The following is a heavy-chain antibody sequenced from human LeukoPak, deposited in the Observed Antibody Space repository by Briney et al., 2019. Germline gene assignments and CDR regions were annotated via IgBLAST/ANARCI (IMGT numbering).Heavy chain of an antibody. Sequence: ASVKVSCKASGYTFTSYGISWVRQAPGQGLEWMGWINTNTGNPTYAQGFTGRFVFSLDTSVSTAYLQINSLKAEDTAVYYCARGSYLGLRGIIITPNWFDPWGQGTLVTVSS. CDR2: INTNTGNP. CDR1: GYTFTSYG. CDR3: ARGSYLGLRGIIITPNWFDP. D-gene: IGHD3-10*01. J-gene: IGHJ5*02. V-gene: IGHV7-4-1*02.